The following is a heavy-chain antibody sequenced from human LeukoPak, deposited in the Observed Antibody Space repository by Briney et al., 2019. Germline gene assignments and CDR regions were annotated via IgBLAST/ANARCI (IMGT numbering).Heavy chain of an antibody. CDR3: TTDRGITVRPVLDY. V-gene: IGHV3-15*01. CDR1: GITFNNAW. Sequence: GGSLRLSCAASGITFNNAWMSWVRQAPGKGLEWVGRIKSKNDGGTIDYAAPVKGRFTISTDDSKITLYLQMNSLKIEGTAVYYCTTDRGITVRPVLDYWGQGTLVTVSS. J-gene: IGHJ4*02. D-gene: IGHD6-6*01. CDR2: IKSKNDGGTI.